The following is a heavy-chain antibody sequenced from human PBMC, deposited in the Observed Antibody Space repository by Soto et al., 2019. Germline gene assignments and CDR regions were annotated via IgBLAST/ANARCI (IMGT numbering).Heavy chain of an antibody. Sequence: EVQLLESGGGLIHPGGSLRLSCAGSGFTFSDYGMSWVRQAPGKGLEWVSGITWGGSAYYAASVRGRFIIARDSSKNTLYVQMNSLRAEDTAIYYCAKEKTSSTYDGLDVWGQGTPVSVSS. CDR2: ITWGGSA. J-gene: IGHJ6*02. CDR3: AKEKTSSTYDGLDV. V-gene: IGHV3-23*01. CDR1: GFTFSDYG.